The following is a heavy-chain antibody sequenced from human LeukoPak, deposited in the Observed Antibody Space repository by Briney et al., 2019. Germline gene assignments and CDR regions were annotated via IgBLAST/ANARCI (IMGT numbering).Heavy chain of an antibody. CDR1: GGSISSYY. D-gene: IGHD2-2*01. Sequence: SETLSLTCTVSGGSISSYYWSWIRQPAGKGLEWIGRIYTSGSTNYNPSLKSRVTMSVDTSKNQFSLKLSSVTAADTAVYYCARGDCSSTSCYNGGYYYYGMDVWGQGTTVTVSS. V-gene: IGHV4-4*07. CDR2: IYTSGST. CDR3: ARGDCSSTSCYNGGYYYYGMDV. J-gene: IGHJ6*02.